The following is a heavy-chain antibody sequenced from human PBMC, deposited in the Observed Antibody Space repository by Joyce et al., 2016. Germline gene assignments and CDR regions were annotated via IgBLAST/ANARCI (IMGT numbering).Heavy chain of an antibody. CDR1: GFTFTSHT. D-gene: IGHD5-18*01. CDR2: ISRSSSTI. J-gene: IGHJ3*02. Sequence: EVQLVESGGAFVQPGGSLRLSCAASGFTFTSHTMDWVRQAPGKGLEWLSYISRSSSTIYYADSVKGRFTISRDNAKNSLYLQMNNLRAEDTAVYYCAGGVDTPVVRGFRGAFHIWGQGTMVTVSS. V-gene: IGHV3-48*01. CDR3: AGGVDTPVVRGFRGAFHI.